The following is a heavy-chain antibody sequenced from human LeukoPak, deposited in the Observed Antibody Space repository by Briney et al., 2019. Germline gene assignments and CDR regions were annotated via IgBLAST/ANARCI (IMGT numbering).Heavy chain of an antibody. Sequence: GGSLRLSCAASGFTVSSNYMSWVRQAPGKGLEWVSVIYSGGSTYYADSVKGRFTISRDNSKNTLYLQMNSLRAEDTAVYYCARDRYSSSSNFGYWGQGTLVTVSS. CDR1: GFTVSSNY. CDR3: ARDRYSSSSNFGY. D-gene: IGHD6-13*01. CDR2: IYSGGST. V-gene: IGHV3-66*02. J-gene: IGHJ4*02.